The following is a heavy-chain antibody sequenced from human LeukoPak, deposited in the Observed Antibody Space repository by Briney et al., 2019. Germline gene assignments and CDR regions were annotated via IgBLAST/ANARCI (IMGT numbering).Heavy chain of an antibody. CDR2: INPKSGCT. D-gene: IGHD2-2*01. V-gene: IGHV1-2*02. Sequence: ASVKVSCKASGYTFTGYYMHWVRQAPGQGLEWMVWINPKSGCTNYAQKFQGSVTMTRDTSIHTAYLELSRLRSDDTAVYYCAREEYGFDPWGQGTLVTVSS. CDR3: AREEYGFDP. J-gene: IGHJ5*02. CDR1: GYTFTGYY.